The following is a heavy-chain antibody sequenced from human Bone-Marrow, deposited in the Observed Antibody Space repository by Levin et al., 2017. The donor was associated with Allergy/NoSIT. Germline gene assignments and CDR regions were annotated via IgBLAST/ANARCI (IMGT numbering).Heavy chain of an antibody. CDR1: GFTFRHYT. CDR3: ARDPARGYYDSSGYSGDH. Sequence: GSLRLSCAASGFTFRHYTMNWVRQAPGKGLEWVSCITSSGDSTYYADSVKGRFTISRDNAKNSLYLQLNRLRDEDTAMYYCARDPARGYYDSSGYSGDHWGQGTLFTVSS. J-gene: IGHJ1*01. CDR2: ITSSGDST. V-gene: IGHV3-48*02. D-gene: IGHD3-22*01.